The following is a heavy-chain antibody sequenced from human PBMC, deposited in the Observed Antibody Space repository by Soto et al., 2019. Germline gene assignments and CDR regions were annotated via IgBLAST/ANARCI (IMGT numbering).Heavy chain of an antibody. Sequence: ASVKVSCQASGYTFTSYAMHWVRQAPGQRLEWMGWINAGNGNTKYSQKFQGRVTITRDTSASTAYMELSSLRSEDTAVYYCARGHLLRFLEWLNGVDYFDYWGQGTLVTVSS. CDR3: ARGHLLRFLEWLNGVDYFDY. CDR1: GYTFTSYA. V-gene: IGHV1-3*01. CDR2: INAGNGNT. D-gene: IGHD3-3*01. J-gene: IGHJ4*02.